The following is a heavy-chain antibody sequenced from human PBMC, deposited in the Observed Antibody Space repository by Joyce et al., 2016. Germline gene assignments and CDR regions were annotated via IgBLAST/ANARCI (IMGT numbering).Heavy chain of an antibody. CDR3: ARDDKPGIPGYFDS. D-gene: IGHD2-21*01. Sequence: QLVESGGGLVQPGGSLRLSCVASGMSISNNWINWVRQGPGQGLVWVSRINADGRDTRYADSVRARFTISRDNAKNTVFLQMNRLGAEDTGVYFCARDDKPGIPGYFDSWGQGTLVTVSS. CDR2: INADGRDT. CDR1: GMSISNNW. J-gene: IGHJ4*02. V-gene: IGHV3-74*01.